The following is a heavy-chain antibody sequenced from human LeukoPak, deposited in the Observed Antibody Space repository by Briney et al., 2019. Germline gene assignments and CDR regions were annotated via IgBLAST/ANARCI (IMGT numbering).Heavy chain of an antibody. CDR1: SFTVSSSY. V-gene: IGHV3-66*04. CDR2: IYGGGST. D-gene: IGHD3-10*01. Sequence: GGSLRLSCAASSFTVSSSYMTWVRQAPGKGLEWVSIIYGGGSTYYADSVKGRFTISRDISKNTLYLQMNSLRAEDTAVYYCARLPSGDYWGQGTLVTVSS. CDR3: ARLPSGDY. J-gene: IGHJ4*02.